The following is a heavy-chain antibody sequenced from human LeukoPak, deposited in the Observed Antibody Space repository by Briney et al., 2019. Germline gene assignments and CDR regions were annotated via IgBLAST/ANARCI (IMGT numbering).Heavy chain of an antibody. J-gene: IGHJ4*02. CDR1: GGTFSSYA. CDR3: ARGSGIAVAGRYFDY. Sequence: SVTVSFKASGGTFSSYAISWVRQAPGQGLEWVGRIIPILGIANYAQKFQGRVTITADKSTSTAYMELSSLRSDDTAVYYCARGSGIAVAGRYFDYWGQGTLVTVSS. D-gene: IGHD6-19*01. CDR2: IIPILGIA. V-gene: IGHV1-69*04.